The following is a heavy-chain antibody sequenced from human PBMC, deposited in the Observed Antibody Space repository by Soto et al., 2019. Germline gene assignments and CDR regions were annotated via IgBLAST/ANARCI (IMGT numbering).Heavy chain of an antibody. CDR2: IVVGSGNT. CDR1: GFTFTSSA. CDR3: AARGATGSSYYSGLDV. D-gene: IGHD3-16*01. Sequence: GASVKVSCKASGFTFTSSAVQWVRQARGQRLEWIGWIVVGSGNTNYAQQFRERVTITRDMSTGTAYMQLSSLRSDDTAVYYCAARGATGSSYYSGLDVWGQGXTVTVYS. V-gene: IGHV1-58*01. J-gene: IGHJ6*02.